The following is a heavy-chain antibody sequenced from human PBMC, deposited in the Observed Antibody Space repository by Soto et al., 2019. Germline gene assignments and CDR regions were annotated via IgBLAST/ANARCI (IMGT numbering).Heavy chain of an antibody. CDR1: ALTYSGHW. V-gene: IGHV3-7*03. J-gene: IGHJ4*02. CDR2: IKPDGSET. CDR3: TSRPSGTTYHAGFDF. D-gene: IGHD1-1*01. Sequence: GGTLSLSCAASALTYSGHWMTWVRQTPGEGLQWVAAIKPDGSETFYVDSVKGRFTISRDNARNSLFLQMDSLRAEDTAVYYCTSRPSGTTYHAGFDFWGPGTMVTVSS.